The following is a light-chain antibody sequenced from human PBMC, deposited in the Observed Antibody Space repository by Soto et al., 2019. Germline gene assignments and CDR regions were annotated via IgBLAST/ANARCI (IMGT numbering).Light chain of an antibody. V-gene: IGKV3-20*01. CDR1: QSVSSTS. CDR3: QHYVTSSIT. Sequence: ESVLTQSPGTLSLSPGERVTILCLASQSVSSTSLAWYQQKPGQTPRLLIYGASSRATGTPDRISGGGSGTHFTLTISRLEPGDFAVYYCQHYVTSSITFGQGTLLEI. CDR2: GAS. J-gene: IGKJ5*01.